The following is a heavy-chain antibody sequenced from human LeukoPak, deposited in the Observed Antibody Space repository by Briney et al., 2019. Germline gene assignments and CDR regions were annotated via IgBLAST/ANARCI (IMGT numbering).Heavy chain of an antibody. D-gene: IGHD6-6*01. Sequence: ASVKVSCKASGYTFTSYGISWVRQAPGQGLEWMGWISIYNGNTDYKLQGRVTMTTDTSTSTAYMEVRSLRSDDTAVYYCARGGPFPSGSSSREYYLDYWGQGTLVTVSS. J-gene: IGHJ4*02. CDR3: ARGGPFPSGSSSREYYLDY. CDR2: ISIYNGNT. V-gene: IGHV1-18*01. CDR1: GYTFTSYG.